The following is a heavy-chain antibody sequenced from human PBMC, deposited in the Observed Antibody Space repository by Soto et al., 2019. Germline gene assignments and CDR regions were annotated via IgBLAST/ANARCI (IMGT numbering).Heavy chain of an antibody. J-gene: IGHJ6*02. CDR3: AIPCLIVVVPAAIPRMQSYGMGV. Sequence: QVQLVQSGAEVKKPWSSVKVSCKASGGTFSSYAISWVRQAPGQGLEWMGGIIPIFGTANYAQKFQGRVTVTAGESTSTAYLVLSSLRSEFVAVYYCAIPCLIVVVPAAIPRMQSYGMGVWGQGSTVTVFS. D-gene: IGHD2-2*01. CDR1: GGTFSSYA. V-gene: IGHV1-69*01. CDR2: IIPIFGTA.